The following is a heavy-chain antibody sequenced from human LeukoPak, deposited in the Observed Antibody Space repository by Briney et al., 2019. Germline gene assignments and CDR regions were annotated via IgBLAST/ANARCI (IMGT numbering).Heavy chain of an antibody. V-gene: IGHV3-23*01. CDR1: GFSFSSFA. D-gene: IGHD1-26*01. Sequence: GGSLRLSCATSGFSFSSFAISWVRQAPGKGLECVSTISGSGGSTYYADSVKGRFSISRDNSKNTLYLQVTSLRADDTAVYFCARSYSGSYRDAFDIWGQGTMVTVS. CDR2: ISGSGGST. CDR3: ARSYSGSYRDAFDI. J-gene: IGHJ3*02.